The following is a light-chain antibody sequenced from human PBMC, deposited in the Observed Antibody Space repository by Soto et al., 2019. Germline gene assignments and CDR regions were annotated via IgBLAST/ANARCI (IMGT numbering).Light chain of an antibody. CDR3: SSYTSSNTLEVL. Sequence: QSALTQPASVSGSPGQSITISCTGTISDVGGYNYVSWYQQHPGKAPKIIIYEVTNRPSGVSHRFSGSKSGNTASLTISGLQAADEADYYCSSYTSSNTLEVLFGGGTQLTVL. CDR2: EVT. CDR1: ISDVGGYNY. V-gene: IGLV2-14*01. J-gene: IGLJ2*01.